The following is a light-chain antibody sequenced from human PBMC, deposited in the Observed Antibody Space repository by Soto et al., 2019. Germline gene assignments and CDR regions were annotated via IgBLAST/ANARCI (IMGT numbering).Light chain of an antibody. V-gene: IGLV1-44*01. CDR2: RNH. CDR3: AAWDDSLRAVV. J-gene: IGLJ2*01. Sequence: QSVLTQSPSASGTPGQRVTISCSGSRSNIGTYTVNWYQQLPGTAPTLLIYRNHQRPSGVPDRSSGSKSGTSASLAISGPQSEDEADYYCAAWDDSLRAVVFGGGTKLTVL. CDR1: RSNIGTYT.